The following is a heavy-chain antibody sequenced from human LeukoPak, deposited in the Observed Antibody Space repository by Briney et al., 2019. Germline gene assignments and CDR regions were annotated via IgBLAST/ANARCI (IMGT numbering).Heavy chain of an antibody. CDR1: GYSFTDHW. CDR3: ARGDNSGWYFFDY. Sequence: GESLKISCKASGYSFTDHWIGWVRQMPGKGLEWMGIIYPGDSDTRYSPSFQGQVIISADKSISTAYLQWSTLQAPDTAMYYCARGDNSGWYFFDYWGQGTLVTVSS. V-gene: IGHV5-51*01. CDR2: IYPGDSDT. D-gene: IGHD6-19*01. J-gene: IGHJ4*02.